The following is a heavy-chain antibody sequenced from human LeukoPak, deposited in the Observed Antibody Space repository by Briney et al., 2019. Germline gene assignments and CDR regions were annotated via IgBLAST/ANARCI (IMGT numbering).Heavy chain of an antibody. V-gene: IGHV4-39*07. J-gene: IGHJ6*03. CDR1: GGSISSSSYY. Sequence: SETLSLTCTVSGGSISSSSYYWGWIRQPPGKGLEWIGSIYYSGSTYYNPSLKSRVTISVDTSKNQFSLKLSSVTAADTAVYYCARVRASTYDFWSGYYLFGAKTYYYMDVWGKGTTVTVSS. D-gene: IGHD3-3*01. CDR2: IYYSGST. CDR3: ARVRASTYDFWSGYYLFGAKTYYYMDV.